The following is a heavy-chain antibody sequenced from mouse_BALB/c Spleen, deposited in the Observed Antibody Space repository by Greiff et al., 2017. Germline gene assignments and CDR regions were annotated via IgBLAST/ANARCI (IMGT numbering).Heavy chain of an antibody. V-gene: IGHV3-8*02. CDR1: GDSFTSGY. J-gene: IGHJ4*01. CDR2: ISYSGST. D-gene: IGHD1-2*01. CDR3: ARSSHYYYAMGY. Sequence: EVQLQESGPSLVKPSQTLSLTCSVTGDSFTSGYWNWIRKFPGNKLEYMGYISYSGSTYYNPSLKSRISITRDTSKNQYYLQLHSVTTEDTATYYCARSSHYYYAMGYWGQGTSVTVSS.